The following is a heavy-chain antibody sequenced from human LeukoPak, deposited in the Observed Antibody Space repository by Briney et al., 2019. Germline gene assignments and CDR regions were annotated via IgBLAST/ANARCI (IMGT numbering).Heavy chain of an antibody. CDR3: ARALGRDLLIRWEYYYYGMDV. V-gene: IGHV4-34*01. CDR2: INHSGST. CDR1: GGSFSGYY. J-gene: IGHJ6*02. D-gene: IGHD1-26*01. Sequence: SETLSLTCAVYGGSFSGYYWSWGREPPGKGGEGSGEINHSGSTKYNPSLKSRGTISVETCKNQFSLKLSSLTAADTAVYYCARALGRDLLIRWEYYYYGMDVWGQGTTVTVSS.